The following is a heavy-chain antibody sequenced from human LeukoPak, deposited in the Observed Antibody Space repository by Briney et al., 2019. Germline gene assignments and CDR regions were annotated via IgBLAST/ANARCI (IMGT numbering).Heavy chain of an antibody. D-gene: IGHD3-10*01. J-gene: IGHJ6*02. V-gene: IGHV3-48*02. Sequence: GGSLRLSCAASGFPFSTYTMNWVRQAPGEGLEWVSQIRSGVGAEYYADSVKGRFTISRDNAQNSLHLQMNRLRDEDTAIYYCARYFGDPQGMDVWGQGTTVTVSS. CDR1: GFPFSTYT. CDR2: IRSGVGAE. CDR3: ARYFGDPQGMDV.